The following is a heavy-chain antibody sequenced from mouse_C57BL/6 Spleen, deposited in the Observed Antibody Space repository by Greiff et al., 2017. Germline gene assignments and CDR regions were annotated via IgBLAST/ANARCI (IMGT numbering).Heavy chain of an antibody. CDR2: IDPSDSET. J-gene: IGHJ4*01. Sequence: VQLQQPGAELVRPGSSVKLSCKASGYTFTSYWMHWVKQRPIQGLEWIGNIDPSDSETHYNQKFKDKATLTVDKSSSTAYMQLSSLTSEDSAVYYGARWSNAGAMDYWGQGTSVTVSS. D-gene: IGHD2-5*01. CDR1: GYTFTSYW. V-gene: IGHV1-52*01. CDR3: ARWSNAGAMDY.